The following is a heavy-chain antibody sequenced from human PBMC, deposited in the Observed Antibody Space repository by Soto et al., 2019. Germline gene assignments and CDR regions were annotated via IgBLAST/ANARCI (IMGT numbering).Heavy chain of an antibody. D-gene: IGHD6-19*01. J-gene: IGHJ4*02. V-gene: IGHV4-61*01. CDR3: ARNREAAAVALYYFDY. CDR2: IYYSGST. Sequence: SETLSLTCTVSGGSVSSGSYYWSWIRQPPGKGLEWIGYIYYSGSTNYNPSLKSRVTISVDTSKNQFSLKLSSVTAADTAVYYCARNREAAAVALYYFDYWGQGTLVTVSS. CDR1: GGSVSSGSYY.